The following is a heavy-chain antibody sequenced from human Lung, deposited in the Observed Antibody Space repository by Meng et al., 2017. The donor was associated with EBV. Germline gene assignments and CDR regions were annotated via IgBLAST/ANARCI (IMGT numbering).Heavy chain of an antibody. Sequence: HGPPEQVGAGLLKPSGTLALTCAVYGGSFRGYYWSWIRQPPGKGLEWIGEINHSGSTNYNPSLKSRVTISVDTSRNQFSLKLTSVTAADTAVYYCAREHSSSSGLPGPWGQGTLVTVSS. CDR2: INHSGST. J-gene: IGHJ5*02. CDR3: AREHSSSSGLPGP. CDR1: GGSFRGYY. D-gene: IGHD6-6*01. V-gene: IGHV4-34*01.